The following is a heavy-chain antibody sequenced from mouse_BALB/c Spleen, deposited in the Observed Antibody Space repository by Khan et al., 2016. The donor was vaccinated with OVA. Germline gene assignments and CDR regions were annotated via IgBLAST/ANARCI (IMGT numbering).Heavy chain of an antibody. CDR2: MSATGST. J-gene: IGHJ4*01. CDR3: ARSHCYSDSYAMDY. D-gene: IGHD2-12*01. CDR1: GYSITSDYA. Sequence: EVQLQESGPGLVKPSQSLSLTCTVTGYSITSDYAWNWLRPFPGNKLEWMGYMSATGSTNYNPSLKSRITTTRNTYKHQFFIHMNSVTTEDTATYYCARSHCYSDSYAMDYWGQGTSVTGSS. V-gene: IGHV3-2*02.